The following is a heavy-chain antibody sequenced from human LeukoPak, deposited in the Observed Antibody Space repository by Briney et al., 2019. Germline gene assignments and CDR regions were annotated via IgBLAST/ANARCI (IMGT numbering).Heavy chain of an antibody. CDR1: GFNFISYS. J-gene: IGHJ4*02. CDR2: IRGSGVST. CDR3: AKRQGSSASCYDY. D-gene: IGHD2-2*01. V-gene: IGHV3-23*01. Sequence: GGSLRLSCAASGFNFISYSMSWVRQAPGKGLEWVSVIRGSGVSTYYADSVKGRFTISRDNSKNTLYLQMNNLRAEDTAMYYCAKRQGSSASCYDYWGQGTLVTVSS.